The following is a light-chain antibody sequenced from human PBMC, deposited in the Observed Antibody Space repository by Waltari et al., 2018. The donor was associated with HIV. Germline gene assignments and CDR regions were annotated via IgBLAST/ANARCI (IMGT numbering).Light chain of an antibody. V-gene: IGKV1-33*01. CDR2: DAS. J-gene: IGKJ3*01. CDR3: QQYDNWAT. CDR1: QDISNY. Sequence: DIQMTQSPSSLSASVGDRVTITCQASQDISNYLNWYQQKPGKAPKLLIYDASNLETGVPSRFSGSGSGTDFTFTISSLQPEDIATYYCQQYDNWATFGPGTKVDIK.